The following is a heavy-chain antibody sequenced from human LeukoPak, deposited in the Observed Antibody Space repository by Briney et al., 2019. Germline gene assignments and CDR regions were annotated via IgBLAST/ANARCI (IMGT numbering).Heavy chain of an antibody. CDR1: GFTVSSNY. CDR3: ARPGVTGYYYMDV. J-gene: IGHJ6*03. V-gene: IGHV3-53*01. CDR2: IYSGGST. Sequence: GGSLRLSCAASGFTVSSNYMSWVRQAPGKGLEWVSVIYSGGSTYYADSAKGRFTISRDNSKNTLYLQMNSLRAEDTAVYYCARPGVTGYYYMDVWGKGTTVTVSS. D-gene: IGHD1-1*01.